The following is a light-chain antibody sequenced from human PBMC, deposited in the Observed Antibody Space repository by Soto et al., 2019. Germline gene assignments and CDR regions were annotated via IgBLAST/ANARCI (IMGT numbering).Light chain of an antibody. CDR2: DAS. V-gene: IGKV1-5*01. CDR1: QSISSW. CDR3: QQYNSYPCT. J-gene: IGKJ2*02. Sequence: DIQMTQSPSSLSASVRDRVTITCRASQSISSWLAWYQQKPGKAPKLLIYDASSLESGVPSRFSGSGSGTEFTLTISSLQPDDFATYYCQQYNSYPCTFGQGTKLEIK.